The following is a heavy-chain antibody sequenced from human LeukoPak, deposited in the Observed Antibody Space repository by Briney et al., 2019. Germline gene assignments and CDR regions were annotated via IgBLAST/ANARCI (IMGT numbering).Heavy chain of an antibody. J-gene: IGHJ3*02. D-gene: IGHD3-22*01. CDR1: GGSFSGYN. CDR3: ARTYYYDSSGYPHDAFDI. V-gene: IGHV4-34*01. Sequence: SETLSLTCAVYGGSFSGYNWTWIRQPPGKGLEWIGEIGHNGSTNYNLSLKSRVTISVDKSKNQFSLKLSSVTAADTAVYYCARTYYYDSSGYPHDAFDIWGQGTMVTVSS. CDR2: IGHNGST.